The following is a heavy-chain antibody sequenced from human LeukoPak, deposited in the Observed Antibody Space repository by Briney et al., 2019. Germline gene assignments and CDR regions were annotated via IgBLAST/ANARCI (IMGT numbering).Heavy chain of an antibody. Sequence: PGGSLRLSCAASGCTFSSYVMSWVRQAPGKGLGWVAVISYDGSNKYYADSVKGRFTISRDNSKNTLYLQMNSLRAEDTAVYYCARDFGIAAAGTFDYWGQGTLVTVSS. CDR3: ARDFGIAAAGTFDY. D-gene: IGHD6-13*01. J-gene: IGHJ4*02. CDR1: GCTFSSYV. V-gene: IGHV3-30-3*01. CDR2: ISYDGSNK.